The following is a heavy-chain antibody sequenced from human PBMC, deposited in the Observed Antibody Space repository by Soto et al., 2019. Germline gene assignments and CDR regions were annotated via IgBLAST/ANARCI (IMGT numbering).Heavy chain of an antibody. CDR1: GFTFSSYA. J-gene: IGHJ6*02. V-gene: IGHV3-30-3*01. CDR2: ISYDGSNK. CDR3: ARDLSIAPYYYYGMDV. D-gene: IGHD6-6*01. Sequence: GGSLRLSCAASGFTFSSYAMHCVRRAPGKGLEWVAVISYDGSNKYYADSVKGRFTISRDNSKNTLYLQMNSLRAEDTAVYYCARDLSIAPYYYYGMDVWGQGTTVTVSS.